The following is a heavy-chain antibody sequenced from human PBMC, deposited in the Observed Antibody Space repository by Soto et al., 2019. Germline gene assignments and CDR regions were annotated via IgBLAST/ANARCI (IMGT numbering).Heavy chain of an antibody. CDR3: ARRWGEGRVDY. D-gene: IGHD3-10*01. CDR2: IYHSGNT. CDR1: GGSISSSNW. Sequence: QVQLQESGPGLVKPSGTLSLTCAVSGGSISSSNWWSWVRQPPGKGLEWIGEIYHSGNTNYNPSLKGRVTMAVDKSRNQFSLKLGSVTAADTAVYYCARRWGEGRVDYWGQGTLVTVSS. V-gene: IGHV4-4*02. J-gene: IGHJ4*02.